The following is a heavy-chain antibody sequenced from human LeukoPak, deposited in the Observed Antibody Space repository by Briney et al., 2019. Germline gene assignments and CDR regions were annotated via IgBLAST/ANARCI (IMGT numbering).Heavy chain of an antibody. CDR2: ISSSSSPTM. Sequence: PGGSLRLSCAASGFTFSSYSMNWVRQAPGKGLEWISYISSSSSPTMFYADSVKGRFTISRDNAKNSLYLQMNSLRDEDTAVYYCARKTRDVFNGFDYWGQGTLVTVSS. J-gene: IGHJ4*02. CDR1: GFTFSSYS. V-gene: IGHV3-48*02. D-gene: IGHD5-24*01. CDR3: ARKTRDVFNGFDY.